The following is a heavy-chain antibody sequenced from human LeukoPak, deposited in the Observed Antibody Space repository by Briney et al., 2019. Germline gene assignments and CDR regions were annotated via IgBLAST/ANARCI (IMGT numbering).Heavy chain of an antibody. CDR2: ISSSIIYI. CDR3: ARGGQGNWPTPFDY. D-gene: IGHD1-1*01. V-gene: IGHV3-21*01. J-gene: IGHJ4*02. CDR1: GFTFSTYS. Sequence: GGSLRLSCAASGFTFSTYSFNWVRQAPGKGLEWVSSISSSIIYIYYADSVKGRFTISRDNAKNSLYLQMNSLRAEDTAVYYCARGGQGNWPTPFDYWGQGTLVTVSS.